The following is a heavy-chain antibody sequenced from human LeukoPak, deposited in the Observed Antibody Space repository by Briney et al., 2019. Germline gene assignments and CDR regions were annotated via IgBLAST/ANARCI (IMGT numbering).Heavy chain of an antibody. V-gene: IGHV3-7*01. CDR3: ARGQTWFGESSPFDY. CDR1: GFTFSSYW. D-gene: IGHD3-10*01. CDR2: IKQDGSEK. Sequence: GGSLRLSCAASGFTFSSYWMSWFRQAPGKGLEWVANIKQDGSEKYYVDSVKGRFTISRDNAKNSLYLQMNSLRAEDTAVYYCARGQTWFGESSPFDYWGQGTLVTVSS. J-gene: IGHJ4*02.